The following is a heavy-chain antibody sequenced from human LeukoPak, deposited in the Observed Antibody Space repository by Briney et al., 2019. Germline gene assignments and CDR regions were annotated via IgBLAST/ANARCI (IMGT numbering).Heavy chain of an antibody. Sequence: GGSLRLSCAASGFTFSSYGMHWVRQAPGKGLEWVAVISYDGSNKYYADSVKGRFTISRDNSKNTLYLQMNSLRAEDTAVYYCAKDWRPQYNWNYGGPFDYWGQGTLVTVSS. CDR3: AKDWRPQYNWNYGGPFDY. CDR2: ISYDGSNK. V-gene: IGHV3-30*18. D-gene: IGHD1-7*01. CDR1: GFTFSSYG. J-gene: IGHJ4*02.